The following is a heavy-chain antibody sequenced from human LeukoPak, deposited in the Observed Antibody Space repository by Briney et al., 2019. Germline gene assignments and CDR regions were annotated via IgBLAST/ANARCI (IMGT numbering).Heavy chain of an antibody. CDR2: ISYDGSNK. J-gene: IGHJ5*01. D-gene: IGHD6-13*01. CDR1: GFTFSSYA. CDR3: ARDRDSSSWFDY. Sequence: GGSLRLSCAASGFTFSSYAMHWVRQAPGKGLEWVAVISYDGSNKYYADSVKGRFTISRDNSKNTLYLQMNSLRAEDTAVYYCARDRDSSSWFDYWGQGTLVTVSS. V-gene: IGHV3-30*04.